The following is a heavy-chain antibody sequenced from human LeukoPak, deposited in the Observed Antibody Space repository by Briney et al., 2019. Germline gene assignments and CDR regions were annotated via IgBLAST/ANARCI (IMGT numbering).Heavy chain of an antibody. V-gene: IGHV3-9*01. CDR3: VKLGASLPDAFDI. Sequence: GGSLRLSCAASGFTFDDYAMHWVRQAPGKGLEWVSSISWNSGSINYADSVKGRFTISRDNAKNSLYLLMNSLRAEDTALYYCVKLGASLPDAFDIWGQGTMVTVSS. CDR2: ISWNSGSI. J-gene: IGHJ3*02. CDR1: GFTFDDYA. D-gene: IGHD4/OR15-4a*01.